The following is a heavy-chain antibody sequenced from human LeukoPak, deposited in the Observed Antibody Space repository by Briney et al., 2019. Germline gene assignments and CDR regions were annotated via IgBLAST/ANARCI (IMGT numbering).Heavy chain of an antibody. CDR2: LYTSGST. CDR1: GGSISSGSYY. V-gene: IGHV4-61*02. J-gene: IGHJ5*02. D-gene: IGHD3-22*01. CDR3: ARDHYYDSSGYYNWFDP. Sequence: SQTLSLTCTVSGGSISSGSYYWSWIRQPAGKGLEWIGRLYTSGSTNYNPSLKSRVTISVDTSKNQFSLKLSSVTAADTAVYYCARDHYYDSSGYYNWFDPWGQGTLVTVSS.